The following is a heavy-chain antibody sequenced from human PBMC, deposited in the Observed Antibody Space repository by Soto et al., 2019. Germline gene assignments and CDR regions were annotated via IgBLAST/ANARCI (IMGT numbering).Heavy chain of an antibody. J-gene: IGHJ5*01. CDR1: GFTFTSSA. D-gene: IGHD6-19*01. CDR3: AAARDPHSSGWYHWFDS. Sequence: SVKVSCKASGFTFTSSAVQWVRQARGQRLEWIGWIVVGSGNTNYAQKLQERVTITRDMSTSTAYMELSSLRSEDTAVYYCAAARDPHSSGWYHWFDSWGQGTLVTVSS. V-gene: IGHV1-58*01. CDR2: IVVGSGNT.